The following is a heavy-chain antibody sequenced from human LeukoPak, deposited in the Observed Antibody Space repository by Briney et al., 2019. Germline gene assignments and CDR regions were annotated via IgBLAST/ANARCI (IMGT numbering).Heavy chain of an antibody. V-gene: IGHV1-58*02. Sequence: ASVKVSCKASGFTFTSSAMQWVRQARGQRLEWIGWIVVGSGNTYYAQKFQERVTITRDMSTSTAYMELSSLRSEDTAVYYCAADPLAFGELSPPGMDVWGQGTTVTVSS. CDR2: IVVGSGNT. D-gene: IGHD3-10*01. CDR3: AADPLAFGELSPPGMDV. J-gene: IGHJ6*02. CDR1: GFTFTSSA.